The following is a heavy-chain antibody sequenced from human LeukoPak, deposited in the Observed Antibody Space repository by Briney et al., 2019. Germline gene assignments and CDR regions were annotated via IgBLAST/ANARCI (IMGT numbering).Heavy chain of an antibody. J-gene: IGHJ4*02. CDR2: ITGIGDGT. V-gene: IGHV3-23*01. CDR3: AKEGSGAGPTHFDH. Sequence: GGSLRLSCAASGFSFSSYAMSWVRQAPGKGLQWVSAITGIGDGTFYADSLRGRSAISRDNSKNTVYLDLSSLRVEGTAVYYCAKEGSGAGPTHFDHWGQGTLVTVSS. CDR1: GFSFSSYA. D-gene: IGHD4/OR15-4a*01.